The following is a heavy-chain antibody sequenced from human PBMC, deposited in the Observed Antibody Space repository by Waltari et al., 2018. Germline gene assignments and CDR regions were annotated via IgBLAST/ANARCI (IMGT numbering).Heavy chain of an antibody. D-gene: IGHD5-18*01. Sequence: EVQLVESGGGLVQPGGSLRLSCAASGFTFSSYSMNWVRQAPGKGLEWVSYISSSSSTIYYADSVKGRFTISRDNAKNSLYLQMNSLRAEDTAVYYCAMSVTYYYYYMDVWGKGTTVTISS. J-gene: IGHJ6*03. CDR2: ISSSSSTI. CDR1: GFTFSSYS. CDR3: AMSVTYYYYYMDV. V-gene: IGHV3-48*04.